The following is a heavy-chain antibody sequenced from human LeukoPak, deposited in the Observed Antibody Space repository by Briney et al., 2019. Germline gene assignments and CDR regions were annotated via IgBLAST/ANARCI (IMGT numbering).Heavy chain of an antibody. CDR2: ISGSGGST. CDR3: ARAKDGRNSPDY. CDR1: GFTFSSYA. D-gene: IGHD4-23*01. J-gene: IGHJ4*02. Sequence: GGSLRLSCAASGFTFSSYAMSWVRQAPGKGLEWVSAISGSGGSTYYADSVKGRFTISRDNSKNTLYLQMNSLRAEDTAVYYCARAKDGRNSPDYWGQGTLVTVSS. V-gene: IGHV3-23*01.